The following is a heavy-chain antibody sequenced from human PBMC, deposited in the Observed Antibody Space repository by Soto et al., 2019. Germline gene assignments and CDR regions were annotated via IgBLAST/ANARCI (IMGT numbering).Heavy chain of an antibody. V-gene: IGHV3-23*01. Sequence: PGGSLRLSCAASGFTFSSYAMSWVRQAPGKGLEWVSAISGSGGSTYYADSVKGRFTISRDNSKNTLYLQMNSLRAEDTAVYYCATHFTMVRGVISPIDYWGQGTLVTVSS. D-gene: IGHD3-10*01. J-gene: IGHJ4*02. CDR2: ISGSGGST. CDR1: GFTFSSYA. CDR3: ATHFTMVRGVISPIDY.